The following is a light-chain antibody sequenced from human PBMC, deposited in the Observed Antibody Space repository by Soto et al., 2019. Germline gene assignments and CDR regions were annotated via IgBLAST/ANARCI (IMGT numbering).Light chain of an antibody. V-gene: IGKV1-39*01. CDR3: QQSYTSPYT. CDR1: QSISTY. Sequence: DIQMTQSPSSLSASVGDRVTITCRASQSISTYLNWYQQRLGKAPKLLMYSASRLQSGVSSRFGGSGSGTDFTLSISSLQPEDFATYYCQQSYTSPYTFGQGTKLEIE. J-gene: IGKJ2*01. CDR2: SAS.